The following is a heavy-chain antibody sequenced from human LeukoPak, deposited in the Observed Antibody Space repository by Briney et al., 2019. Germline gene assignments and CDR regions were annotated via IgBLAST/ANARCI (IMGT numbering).Heavy chain of an antibody. V-gene: IGHV3-48*01. CDR2: ISSSGSTI. D-gene: IGHD3-22*01. Sequence: PGGSLRLSCAASGFTFSSYTMNWVRQAPGKGLEWLSYISSSGSTIYYADSVKGRFTISRDNAKNSLYLQMNSLRAEDTAVYYCARAVSSGYDPFDYWGQGTLVTVSS. J-gene: IGHJ4*02. CDR1: GFTFSSYT. CDR3: ARAVSSGYDPFDY.